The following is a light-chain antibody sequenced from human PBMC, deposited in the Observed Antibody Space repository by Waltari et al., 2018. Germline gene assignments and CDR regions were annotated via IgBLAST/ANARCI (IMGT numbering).Light chain of an antibody. CDR2: AAS. CDR1: QSLSSNY. V-gene: IGKV3-20*01. J-gene: IGKJ4*01. CDR3: QHHGSSPP. Sequence: EIVLTQSPGTLSLSPGASATLSCRASQSLSSNYVAWYQQKPGQPPRILISAASRRATGIPDRFSGSGSGTDFTLTIRRLEPGDFAVYYCQHHGSSPPFGGGTKVEI.